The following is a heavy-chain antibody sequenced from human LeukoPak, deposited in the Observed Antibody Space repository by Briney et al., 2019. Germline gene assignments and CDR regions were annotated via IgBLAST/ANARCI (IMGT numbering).Heavy chain of an antibody. CDR3: ARGDPYGSGSYSLDF. CDR1: GFMFSSYW. D-gene: IGHD3-10*01. CDR2: MSFDERSK. V-gene: IGHV3-30*03. Sequence: GESLRLSCTASGFMFSSYWMGWVRQAPGKGLEWVAAMSFDERSKHYAESVKGRFTISRDTSKNTLYLQMDSLRAEDTAVYYCARGDPYGSGSYSLDFWGQGTLVTVSS. J-gene: IGHJ4*02.